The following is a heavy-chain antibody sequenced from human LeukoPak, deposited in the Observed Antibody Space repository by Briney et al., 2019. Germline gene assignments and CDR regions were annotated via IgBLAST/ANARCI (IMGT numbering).Heavy chain of an antibody. D-gene: IGHD3-10*01. V-gene: IGHV3-30-3*01. Sequence: PGRSLRLSCAASGFTFSNYAIHWVRQAPGKGLEWVSVISYDGSNKYYADSVKGRFTISRDNSKNTLYLQMNSLRAEDTAVYYCARGKLLWFGEHDRGFDIWGQGTMVTVSS. CDR1: GFTFSNYA. CDR3: ARGKLLWFGEHDRGFDI. J-gene: IGHJ3*02. CDR2: ISYDGSNK.